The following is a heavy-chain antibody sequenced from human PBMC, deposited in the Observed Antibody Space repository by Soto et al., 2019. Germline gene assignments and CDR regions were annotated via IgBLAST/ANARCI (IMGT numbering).Heavy chain of an antibody. V-gene: IGHV4-34*01. Sequence: SETLSLTCAVYGGSFSCYYWSWIRQPPGKGLEWIGEINHSGSTNYNPSLKSRVTISVDTSKNQFSLKLSSVTAADTAVYYCAGVKHDYSNYGGMDVWGQGTTVTVSS. D-gene: IGHD4-4*01. CDR2: INHSGST. CDR3: AGVKHDYSNYGGMDV. J-gene: IGHJ6*02. CDR1: GGSFSCYY.